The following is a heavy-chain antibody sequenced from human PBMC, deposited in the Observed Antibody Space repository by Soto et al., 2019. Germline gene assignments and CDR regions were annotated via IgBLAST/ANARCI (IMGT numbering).Heavy chain of an antibody. V-gene: IGHV3-30-3*01. CDR3: ARDSHYGSGSYYNVDY. CDR2: ISYDGSNK. Sequence: GGSLRLSCAASGFTFSSYAMHWVRQAPGKGLEWVAVISYDGSNKYYEDSVKGRFTFSRDKSKNTLYLQMNSLRAEDTAVYYCARDSHYGSGSYYNVDYWGQGTLVTVSS. CDR1: GFTFSSYA. D-gene: IGHD3-10*01. J-gene: IGHJ4*02.